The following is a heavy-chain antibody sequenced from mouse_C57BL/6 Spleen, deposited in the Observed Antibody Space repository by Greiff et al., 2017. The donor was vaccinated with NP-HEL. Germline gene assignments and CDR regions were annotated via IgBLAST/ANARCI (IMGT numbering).Heavy chain of an antibody. J-gene: IGHJ4*01. CDR2: IDPSDSYT. Sequence: QVQLQQPGAELVMPGASVKLSCKASGYTFTSYWMHWVKQRPGQGLEWIGEIDPSDSYTNYNQKFNGKSTLTVDKSSSTAYMQLSSLTSEDSAVYDCARWCYDYDEGEYAMDYWGQGTSVTVSS. D-gene: IGHD2-4*01. CDR1: GYTFTSYW. V-gene: IGHV1-69*01. CDR3: ARWCYDYDEGEYAMDY.